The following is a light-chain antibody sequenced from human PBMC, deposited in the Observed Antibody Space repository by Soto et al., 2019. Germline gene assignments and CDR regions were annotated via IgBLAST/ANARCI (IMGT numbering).Light chain of an antibody. J-gene: IGKJ4*01. CDR2: GAS. CDR3: QRYGTSPPLT. Sequence: EIVLTQSPGTLSLSPGERATLSCRASQSVSSSFLAWYQQKPGQSPRLLIYGASSRATGIPDRFSASGSATDFTLTISRLEPEDFAVYYCQRYGTSPPLTFGGGTKVDI. CDR1: QSVSSSF. V-gene: IGKV3-20*01.